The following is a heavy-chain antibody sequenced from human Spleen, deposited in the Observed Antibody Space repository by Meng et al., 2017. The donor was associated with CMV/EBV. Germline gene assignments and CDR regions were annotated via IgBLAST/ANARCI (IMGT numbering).Heavy chain of an antibody. V-gene: IGHV1-18*01. CDR1: GYMFDIYG. J-gene: IGHJ4*02. D-gene: IGHD6-13*01. Sequence: ASVKVSCKASGYMFDIYGITWVRQAPGQGLEWMGWITDYNANTNSAEKFQGRVTMTRDTSTSTGYLELRNLTYDDTAVYYCARHSSSWEIDYWGQGTLVTVSS. CDR2: ITDYNANT. CDR3: ARHSSSWEIDY.